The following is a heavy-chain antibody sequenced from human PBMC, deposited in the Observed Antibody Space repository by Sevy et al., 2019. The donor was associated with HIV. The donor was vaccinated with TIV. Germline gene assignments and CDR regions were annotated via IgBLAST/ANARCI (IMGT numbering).Heavy chain of an antibody. CDR3: AKDADRSGYTNYAHFDY. CDR1: GITFSYYG. J-gene: IGHJ4*02. Sequence: GGSLRLSCAASGITFSYYGMHWVRQAPGKGLEWVAFISYDGSDKFYADSVKGRFTTSRDNSKNTLYLQMNSLRGEDTAVYFCAKDADRSGYTNYAHFDYWGQGTLVTVSS. D-gene: IGHD3-22*01. CDR2: ISYDGSDK. V-gene: IGHV3-30*18.